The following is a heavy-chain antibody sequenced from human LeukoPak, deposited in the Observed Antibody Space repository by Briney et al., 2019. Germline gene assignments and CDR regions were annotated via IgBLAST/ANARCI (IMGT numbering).Heavy chain of an antibody. Sequence: PGGSLRLSCAASGFTFSSYSKNWVRQAPGKGLEWVSSISSSSSYIYYADSVKGRFTISRDNAKNSLYLQMNSLRAEDTAVYYCARDNDSSGWYLGAFDIWGQGTMVTVSS. D-gene: IGHD6-19*01. CDR1: GFTFSSYS. V-gene: IGHV3-21*01. CDR2: ISSSSSYI. CDR3: ARDNDSSGWYLGAFDI. J-gene: IGHJ3*02.